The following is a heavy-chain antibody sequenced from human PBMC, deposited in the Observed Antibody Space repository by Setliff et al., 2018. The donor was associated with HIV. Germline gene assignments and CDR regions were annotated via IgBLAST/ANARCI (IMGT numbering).Heavy chain of an antibody. D-gene: IGHD3-3*01. J-gene: IGHJ3*02. CDR1: GGSIVSSSYY. CDR2: MYYRGTT. CDR3: ARVPRITTLRNAFDI. V-gene: IGHV4-39*07. Sequence: SETLSLTCTVSGGSIVSSSYYWGWIRQTPGKGLEWIGTMYYRGTTYNNPSLKSRVTFSADTSKNQFSLNLNSVTASDTAIYYCARVPRITTLRNAFDIWGQGTMVTVSS.